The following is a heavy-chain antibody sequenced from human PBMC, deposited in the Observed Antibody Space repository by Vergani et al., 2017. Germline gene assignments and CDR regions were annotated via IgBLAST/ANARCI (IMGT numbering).Heavy chain of an antibody. CDR3: AKDSTVATVVVAATPFGYYYYYMDV. J-gene: IGHJ6*03. Sequence: QVQLQQSGPGLVKPSQTLSLTCAISGDSVSSNSAAWNWIRQSPSRGLEWLGRTYYRSKWYNDYAVTVKSRITINPDTSKNQFSLQLNSVTPEDPDVYYCAKDSTVATVVVAATPFGYYYYYMDVWGKGTTVTVSS. CDR2: TYYRSKWYN. D-gene: IGHD2-15*01. CDR1: GDSVSSNSAA. V-gene: IGHV6-1*01.